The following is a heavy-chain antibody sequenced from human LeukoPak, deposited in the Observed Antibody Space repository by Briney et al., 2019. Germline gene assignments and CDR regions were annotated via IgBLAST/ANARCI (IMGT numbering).Heavy chain of an antibody. CDR3: ASGRNYYDSSGSFDY. CDR1: GYTFTCYY. CDR2: INPNSGGT. Sequence: GASVKVFCKASGYTFTCYYMHWVRQAPGQGLEWMGWINPNSGGTNYAQKFQGRVTMTGDTSISTAYMELSRLRSDDTAVYYCASGRNYYDSSGSFDYWGQGTLVTVSS. J-gene: IGHJ4*02. D-gene: IGHD3-22*01. V-gene: IGHV1-2*02.